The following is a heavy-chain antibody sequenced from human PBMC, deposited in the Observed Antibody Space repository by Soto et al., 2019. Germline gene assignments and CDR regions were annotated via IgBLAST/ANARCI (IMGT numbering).Heavy chain of an antibody. J-gene: IGHJ6*03. CDR3: AGGRGSGYQYYYYYYMDV. D-gene: IGHD3-3*01. Sequence: SETLSLTCAVYGGSFSGYYWSWIRQPPGKGLEWIGEINHSGSTNYNPSLKSRVTISVDTSKNQFSLKLSSVTAADTAVYYCAGGRGSGYQYYYYYYMDVWGKGTTVTVSS. CDR2: INHSGST. V-gene: IGHV4-34*01. CDR1: GGSFSGYY.